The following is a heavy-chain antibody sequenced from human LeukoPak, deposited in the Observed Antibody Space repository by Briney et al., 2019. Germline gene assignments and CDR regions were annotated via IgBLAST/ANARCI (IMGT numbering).Heavy chain of an antibody. CDR1: GGSFSGYY. V-gene: IGHV4-34*01. D-gene: IGHD4-17*01. CDR3: ARHYGV. J-gene: IGHJ4*02. Sequence: SGTLSLTCAVYGGSFSGYYWSWIRQPPGKGLEWIGEINHSGSTNYNPSLKSRVTISIDTSKNQLSLKLSSVTAADTAVYYCARHYGVWGQGTLVTVSS. CDR2: INHSGST.